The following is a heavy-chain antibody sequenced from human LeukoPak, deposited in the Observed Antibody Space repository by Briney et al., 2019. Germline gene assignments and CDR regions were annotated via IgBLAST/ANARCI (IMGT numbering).Heavy chain of an antibody. CDR1: GYAFITFG. J-gene: IGHJ4*02. CDR3: ARSKDGYNPNFFDY. V-gene: IGHV1-18*01. CDR2: ISTYNGNT. Sequence: GASVKVSCKASGYAFITFGISWVRQAPGQGLEWMGWISTYNGNTNYAQKLQRRVTMTTDTSTNTAYMELRSLRSDDTAVYYCARSKDGYNPNFFDYWGQGTLVTVSS. D-gene: IGHD5-24*01.